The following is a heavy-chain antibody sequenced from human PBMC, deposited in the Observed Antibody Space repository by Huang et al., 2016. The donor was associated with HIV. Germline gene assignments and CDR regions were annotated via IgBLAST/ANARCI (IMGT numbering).Heavy chain of an antibody. Sequence: EVQLVESGGGLIQPGGSLSLSCAVSGFTVSSNYLSWVRQAPGKGREVVSVIHNGGNTYYADSVKGRFAISRDNFKNTLYLQMNSLRAEDTAVYYCAREFCGGDCFRSRDAFDIWGQGTMVTVAS. CDR2: IHNGGNT. CDR3: AREFCGGDCFRSRDAFDI. D-gene: IGHD2-21*02. CDR1: GFTVSSNY. V-gene: IGHV3-53*01. J-gene: IGHJ3*02.